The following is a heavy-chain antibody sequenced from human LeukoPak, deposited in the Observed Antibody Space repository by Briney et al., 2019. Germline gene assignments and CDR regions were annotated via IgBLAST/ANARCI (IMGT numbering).Heavy chain of an antibody. Sequence: GASVKVSCKASGYTFTDYYMHWVRQAPGQGLEWMGWINPNSGGTNYAQKFQGRVTMTRDTSISTAYMELSRLRSDDTAVYYCARDREYCSGGSCYLQAFDIWGQGTMVTVSS. CDR2: INPNSGGT. D-gene: IGHD2-15*01. J-gene: IGHJ3*02. CDR3: ARDREYCSGGSCYLQAFDI. V-gene: IGHV1-2*02. CDR1: GYTFTDYY.